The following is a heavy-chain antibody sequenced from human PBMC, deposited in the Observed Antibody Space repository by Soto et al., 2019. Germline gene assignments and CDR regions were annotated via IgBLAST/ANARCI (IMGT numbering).Heavy chain of an antibody. CDR2: IYYRGSI. Sequence: QLQLQESGPGLVKPSETLSLTCSVSGGSISSSSYYWGWIRQPPGKGLEWIGSIYYRGSIYYNPSLTSRATXSXDXXKNQYSLKLSSVTAAETAVYYCARQSSSWYNWFDPWGQGTLVTVSS. J-gene: IGHJ5*02. V-gene: IGHV4-39*01. D-gene: IGHD6-13*01. CDR3: ARQSSSWYNWFDP. CDR1: GGSISSSSYY.